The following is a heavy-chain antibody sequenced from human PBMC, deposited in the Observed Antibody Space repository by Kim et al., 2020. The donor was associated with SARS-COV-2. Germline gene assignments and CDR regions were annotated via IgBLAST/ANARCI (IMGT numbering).Heavy chain of an antibody. V-gene: IGHV3-13*01. Sequence: YPGCVKGRFTISRENAKTSLYLQMNSLRAGDTAVYYCARAPLGGENQFDYWGQGTLVTVSS. CDR3: ARAPLGGENQFDY. D-gene: IGHD2-2*01. J-gene: IGHJ4*02.